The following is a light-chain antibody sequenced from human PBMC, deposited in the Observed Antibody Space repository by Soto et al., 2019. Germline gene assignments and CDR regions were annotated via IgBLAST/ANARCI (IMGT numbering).Light chain of an antibody. CDR1: ESVNTY. Sequence: DTVLTQSPATLSLSPGERATLSCRASESVNTYLAWYQQKPGQAPRLLIYDASTRATGIPARFSGSGSGTDFTLTISSLEPEDFAVYYCQQRVNWLTFGGGTKVEIK. CDR3: QQRVNWLT. V-gene: IGKV3-11*01. J-gene: IGKJ4*01. CDR2: DAS.